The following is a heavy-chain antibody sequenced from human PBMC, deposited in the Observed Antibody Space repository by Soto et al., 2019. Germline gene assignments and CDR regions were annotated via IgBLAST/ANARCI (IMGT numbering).Heavy chain of an antibody. CDR1: GGLFSSFA. V-gene: IGHV1-69*13. J-gene: IGHJ4*02. Sequence: SVKVSCKDSGGLFSSFAISWVRQAPGQGLEWLGGIIPVFGTTNYAEKFQGRVTITADESTNTAYMELSSLGSGDTAMYYCARGGGPYVWFNEFWGQGTLVTVSS. CDR2: IIPVFGTT. CDR3: ARGGGPYVWFNEF. D-gene: IGHD3-16*01.